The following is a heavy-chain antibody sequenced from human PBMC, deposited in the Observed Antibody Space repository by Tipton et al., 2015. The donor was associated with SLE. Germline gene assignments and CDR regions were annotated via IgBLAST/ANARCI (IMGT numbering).Heavy chain of an antibody. J-gene: IGHJ5*02. CDR1: GDSISRGIYY. Sequence: TLSLTCTVSGDSISRGIYYWAWIRQPPGQGLEWIAHIYRTGLTKYSPSLHSRVSISLNTSVNQFSRNLASVTAADTAVYYCARGEGNGSGLAWGQGILVTVSS. D-gene: IGHD3-10*01. CDR2: IYRTGLT. CDR3: ARGEGNGSGLA. V-gene: IGHV4-39*07.